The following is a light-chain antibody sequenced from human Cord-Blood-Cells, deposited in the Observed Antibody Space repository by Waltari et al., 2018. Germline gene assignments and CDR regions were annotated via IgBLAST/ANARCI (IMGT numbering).Light chain of an antibody. Sequence: QSALTQPASVSGSPGQSITISCTGTSSDVGSYNLVSWYQQHPGKAPKLMIYEGSKRPSGVSNRFSGSKSGNTASLTICGLQAEDEADYYCCSYAGSSTLFGGGTKLTVL. J-gene: IGLJ2*01. V-gene: IGLV2-23*01. CDR1: SSDVGSYNL. CDR2: EGS. CDR3: CSYAGSSTL.